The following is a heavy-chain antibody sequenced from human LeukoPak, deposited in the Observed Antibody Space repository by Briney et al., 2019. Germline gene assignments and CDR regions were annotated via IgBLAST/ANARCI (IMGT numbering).Heavy chain of an antibody. Sequence: ASVKVSCKASGYTFTGYYMHWVRQAPGQGLEWMGWINPNSGGTNYAQKFQGRVTMTRDTSISTAYMELSSLRSEDTAVYYCARSPGRRGSFWGQGTLVTVSS. CDR3: ARSPGRRGSF. V-gene: IGHV1-2*02. J-gene: IGHJ4*02. CDR2: INPNSGGT. D-gene: IGHD2-15*01. CDR1: GYTFTGYY.